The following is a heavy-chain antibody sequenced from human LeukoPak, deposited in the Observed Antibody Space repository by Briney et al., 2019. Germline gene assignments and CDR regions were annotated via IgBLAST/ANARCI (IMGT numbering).Heavy chain of an antibody. CDR1: VFSFSSYW. J-gene: IGHJ4*02. CDR3: ARDGRYTFYYFDY. V-gene: IGHV3-7*01. Sequence: PGGSLRLSCSVHVFSFSSYWMTCVRQATGWGLEWVANINQDGSDKYYVDSVKGRFTISRDNAKNSLYLQMNSLRAEDTAVYYCARDGRYTFYYFDYWGQGTLVTVSS. D-gene: IGHD3-16*01. CDR2: INQDGSDK.